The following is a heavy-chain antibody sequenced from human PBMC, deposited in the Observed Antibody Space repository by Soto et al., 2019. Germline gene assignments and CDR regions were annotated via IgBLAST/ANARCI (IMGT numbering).Heavy chain of an antibody. CDR3: ARASPVVTDF. D-gene: IGHD2-21*02. Sequence: SETLSLTCTVSGGSISSGDYYWSWIRQPPGKGLEWIGYIYYSGSTYYNPSLKSRVTISVDTSKNQFSLKLSSVTAADTAVYYCARASPVVTDFWGQGTTVTVAS. V-gene: IGHV4-30-4*01. CDR1: GGSISSGDYY. CDR2: IYYSGST. J-gene: IGHJ6*02.